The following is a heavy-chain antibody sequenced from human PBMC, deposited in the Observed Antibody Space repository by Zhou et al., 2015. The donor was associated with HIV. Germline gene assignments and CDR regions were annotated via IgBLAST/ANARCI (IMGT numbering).Heavy chain of an antibody. V-gene: IGHV1-69*01. J-gene: IGHJ1*01. CDR1: GGTFSSYA. D-gene: IGHD1-26*01. CDR2: IIPIFGTA. Sequence: QVQLVQSGAEVKKPGSSVKVSCKASGGTFSSYAISWVRQAPGQGLEWMGGIIPIFGTANYAQKFQGRVTITADESTSTAYMELSSLRSEDTAVYYCASGPYSGSSTTAEYFQHWGQGTLVHRL. CDR3: ASGPYSGSSTTAEYFQH.